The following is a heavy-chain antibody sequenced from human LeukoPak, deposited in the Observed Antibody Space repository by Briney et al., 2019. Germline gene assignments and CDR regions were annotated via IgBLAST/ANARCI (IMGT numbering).Heavy chain of an antibody. D-gene: IGHD6-13*01. CDR3: ARVLEQQLALGYYYYMDV. Sequence: PGGSLRLSCAASGFTFSDYYMSWIRQAPGKGLEWVSYISSSGSTIYYADSVKGRFTISRDNAKNSLYLQMNSLRAEDTAVYYCARVLEQQLALGYYYYMDVWGKGTTVTVSS. V-gene: IGHV3-11*01. J-gene: IGHJ6*03. CDR1: GFTFSDYY. CDR2: ISSSGSTI.